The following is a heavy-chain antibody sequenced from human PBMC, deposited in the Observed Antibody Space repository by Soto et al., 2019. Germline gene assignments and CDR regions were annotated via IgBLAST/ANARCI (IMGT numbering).Heavy chain of an antibody. CDR2: ISAYNGNT. CDR1: GYTFTSYG. J-gene: IGHJ1*01. Sequence: ASVKVSCKASGYTFTSYGISWVREAPGQGLEWMGWISAYNGNTNYAQKLQGRVTMTTDTSTSTAYMELRRLRSDDTAVYYCARGRGGGATTAPFQHWGQGTLVTVSS. CDR3: ARGRGGGATTAPFQH. D-gene: IGHD1-26*01. V-gene: IGHV1-18*01.